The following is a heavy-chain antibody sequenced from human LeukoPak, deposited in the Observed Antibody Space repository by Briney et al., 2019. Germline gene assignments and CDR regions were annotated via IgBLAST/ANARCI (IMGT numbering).Heavy chain of an antibody. Sequence: GGSLRLSCAASGFSFDDYNMAWLRQAPGKGLEWVSDIDWKGRPTSYADSVKGRFTISRDNAQKSLYLQMNSLRAEDTALYYCAKDKYDILTGYPGFDYWGQGTLVTVSS. CDR1: GFSFDDYN. CDR2: IDWKGRPT. J-gene: IGHJ4*02. CDR3: AKDKYDILTGYPGFDY. D-gene: IGHD3-9*01. V-gene: IGHV3-20*04.